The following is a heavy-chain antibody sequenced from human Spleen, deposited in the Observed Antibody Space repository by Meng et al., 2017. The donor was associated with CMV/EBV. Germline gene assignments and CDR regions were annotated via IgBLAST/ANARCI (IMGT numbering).Heavy chain of an antibody. CDR2: INHSDRT. D-gene: IGHD2-15*01. Sequence: RPRSGAGRSEASENFSRTCAVYGESFSGYYWSWIGHAQGKVLKWMRKINHSDRTNSNTFQKSRAITSVATTKTQFFVKLSSVTAADTADYCCAREDRSGGSSSYFDYWGRGTLVTVSS. V-gene: IGHV4-34*01. CDR3: AREDRSGGSSSYFDY. J-gene: IGHJ4*02. CDR1: GESFSGYY.